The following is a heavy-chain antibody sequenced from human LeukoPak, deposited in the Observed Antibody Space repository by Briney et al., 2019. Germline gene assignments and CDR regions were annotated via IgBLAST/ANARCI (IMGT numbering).Heavy chain of an antibody. CDR3: AKPRTPYYASGNYGGTFDY. CDR1: GFTFDDYA. CDR2: ISWNGDST. V-gene: IGHV3-43D*03. J-gene: IGHJ4*02. Sequence: GGSLRLSCAASGFTFDDYAIHWVRQAPGKGLGWVSLISWNGDSTYYAGSVKGRFTISRDNSKNSLYLQMNSLRAEDTALYYCAKPRTPYYASGNYGGTFDYWGQGTLVTVSS. D-gene: IGHD3-10*01.